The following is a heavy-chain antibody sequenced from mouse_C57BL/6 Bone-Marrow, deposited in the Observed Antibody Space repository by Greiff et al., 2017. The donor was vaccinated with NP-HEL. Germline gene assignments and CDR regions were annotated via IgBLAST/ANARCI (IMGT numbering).Heavy chain of an antibody. V-gene: IGHV1-82*01. CDR2: IYPGDGDT. D-gene: IGHD1-1*01. Sequence: QVQLKESGPELVKPGASVKISCKASGYAFSSSWMNWVKQRPGKGLEWIGRIYPGDGDTNYNGKFKGKATLTADKSSSTAYMQLSSLTSEDSAVYFCARGGYYYGSSVDYWGQGTTLIVSS. J-gene: IGHJ2*01. CDR3: ARGGYYYGSSVDY. CDR1: GYAFSSSW.